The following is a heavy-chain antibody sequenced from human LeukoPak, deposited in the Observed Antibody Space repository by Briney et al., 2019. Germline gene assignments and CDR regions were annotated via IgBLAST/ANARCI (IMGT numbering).Heavy chain of an antibody. J-gene: IGHJ5*02. CDR3: AREAIVVVPAARYGWFDP. D-gene: IGHD2-2*01. CDR2: INPNSGGT. CDR1: GYTFTDYY. Sequence: GASVKVSCKASGYTFTDYYMHWVRQAPGQGLEWMGWINPNSGGTNYAQKFQGRVTMTRDTSISTAYMELSRLRSDDTAVYYCAREAIVVVPAARYGWFDPWGQGTLVTVSS. V-gene: IGHV1-2*02.